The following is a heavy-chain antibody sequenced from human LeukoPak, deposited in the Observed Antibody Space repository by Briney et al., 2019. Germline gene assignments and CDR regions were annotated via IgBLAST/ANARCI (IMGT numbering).Heavy chain of an antibody. Sequence: ASVKVSCKASAYTFTSYDINWVRQATGQGLEWMGWMNPNSGNTGYAQKFQGRVTMTRNTSISTAYMELSSLRSEDTAVYYCARGRYCSSTSCRHNWFDPWGQGTLVTVSS. CDR3: ARGRYCSSTSCRHNWFDP. J-gene: IGHJ5*02. CDR1: AYTFTSYD. D-gene: IGHD2-2*01. V-gene: IGHV1-8*01. CDR2: MNPNSGNT.